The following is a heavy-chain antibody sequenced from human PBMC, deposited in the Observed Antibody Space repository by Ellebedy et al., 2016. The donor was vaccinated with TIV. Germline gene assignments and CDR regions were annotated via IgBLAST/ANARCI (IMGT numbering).Heavy chain of an antibody. CDR1: GFTFSSYG. Sequence: LSLTCAASGFTFSSYGMHWVRQAPGKGLEWVAVISYDGSNKYYADSVKGRFTISRDNSKNTLYLQMNSLRAEDTAVYYCAKGALRTGTGGGYFDYWGQGTLVTVSS. D-gene: IGHD1-1*01. CDR3: AKGALRTGTGGGYFDY. J-gene: IGHJ4*02. CDR2: ISYDGSNK. V-gene: IGHV3-30*18.